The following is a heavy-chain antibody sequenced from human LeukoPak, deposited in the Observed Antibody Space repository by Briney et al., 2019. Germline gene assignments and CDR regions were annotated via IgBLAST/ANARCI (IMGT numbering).Heavy chain of an antibody. D-gene: IGHD4-17*01. J-gene: IGHJ4*02. CDR3: AKLRFPYFDY. CDR1: RFTFNIYG. CDR2: ISGSGNNT. V-gene: IGHV3-23*01. Sequence: GGTLRLSCAASRFTFNIYGMAWVRQAPGKGLEWVSAISGSGNNTDYADSVKGRFTVSRDNSKNTLYLQMNSLRVEDTAVYYCAKLRFPYFDYWGQGTLVTVSS.